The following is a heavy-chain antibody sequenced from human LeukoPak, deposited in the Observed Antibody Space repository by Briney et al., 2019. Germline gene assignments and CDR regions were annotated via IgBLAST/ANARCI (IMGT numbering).Heavy chain of an antibody. CDR3: ARQGSYYPADFDY. CDR1: GFTFSSYS. Sequence: GGSLRLSCAASGFTFSSYSMNWVRQAPGKGLEWVSSISSSSSYICYADSVKGRFTISRDNAKNSLYLQMNSLRAEDTAVYYCARQGSYYPADFDYWGQGTLVTVSS. D-gene: IGHD3-22*01. CDR2: ISSSSSYI. J-gene: IGHJ4*02. V-gene: IGHV3-21*01.